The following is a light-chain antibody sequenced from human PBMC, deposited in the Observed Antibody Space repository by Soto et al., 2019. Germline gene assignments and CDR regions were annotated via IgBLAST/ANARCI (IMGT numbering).Light chain of an antibody. CDR2: GVS. Sequence: DTVMTQSPATLSVSPGETATLSCRASASVGSHLAWYQQKAGQAPRLLIYGVSTRATGIPARFRGSGSETDFTLTISSLQSDDSAIYYCQQYDNWPPWTFGQGTKVEI. J-gene: IGKJ1*01. CDR1: ASVGSH. V-gene: IGKV3-15*01. CDR3: QQYDNWPPWT.